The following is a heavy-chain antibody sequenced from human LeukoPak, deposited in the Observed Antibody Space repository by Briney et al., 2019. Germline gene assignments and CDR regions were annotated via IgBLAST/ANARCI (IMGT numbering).Heavy chain of an antibody. D-gene: IGHD6-19*01. CDR2: ISAYNGNT. J-gene: IGHJ4*02. CDR1: GYTFTSYG. Sequence: GASVKVSCKASGYTFTSYGISWVRQAPGQGLEWMGWISAYNGNTNYAQKLQGRVTMTTDTSTSTAYMELRSLRSDDTAVCYCARDPSSGWYEMTGDYWGQGTLVTVSS. V-gene: IGHV1-18*01. CDR3: ARDPSSGWYEMTGDY.